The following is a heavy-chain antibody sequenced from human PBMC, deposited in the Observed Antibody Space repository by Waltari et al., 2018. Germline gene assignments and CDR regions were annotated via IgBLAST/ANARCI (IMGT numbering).Heavy chain of an antibody. CDR1: GFTFSSYG. V-gene: IGHV3-33*08. J-gene: IGHJ4*02. CDR2: IWYDGSNK. Sequence: QVQLVESGGGVVQPGRSLRLSCAASGFTFSSYGMHWVRQAPGKGLEWVAVIWYDGSNKYYADAVKGRFTISRDNSKNTLYLKMNSLRAEDTAMYYCATKQLDYWGQGTLVTVSS. CDR3: ATKQLDY. D-gene: IGHD1-1*01.